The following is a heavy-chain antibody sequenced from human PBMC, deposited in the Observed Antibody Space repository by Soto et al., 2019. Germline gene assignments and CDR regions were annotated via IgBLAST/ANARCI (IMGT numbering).Heavy chain of an antibody. CDR3: ARFREASWFDP. J-gene: IGHJ5*02. V-gene: IGHV4-59*01. CDR1: CGSITTYY. CDR2: IYYSGST. D-gene: IGHD3-10*01. Sequence: WETLSLTCTVSCGSITTYYWSWIRQPPGKGLEWIGYIYYSGSTNYNPSLKSRVSISVDTSKNQFSLKLSSVTAADTAVYYCARFREASWFDPWGQGTLVTVSS.